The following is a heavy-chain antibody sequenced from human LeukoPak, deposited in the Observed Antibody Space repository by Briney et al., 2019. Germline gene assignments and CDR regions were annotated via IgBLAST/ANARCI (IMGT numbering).Heavy chain of an antibody. V-gene: IGHV4-59*01. CDR3: ARITMIWGVITEYYFDY. CDR1: GGSISSYY. Sequence: SETLSLTCTVSGGSISSYYWSWIRQPPGKGLEWIGYIYYSGSTNYNPSLKSRVTISVDTSKNQFSLKLSSVTAADTAVYYCARITMIWGVITEYYFDYWGQGTLVTVSS. CDR2: IYYSGST. D-gene: IGHD3-10*01. J-gene: IGHJ4*02.